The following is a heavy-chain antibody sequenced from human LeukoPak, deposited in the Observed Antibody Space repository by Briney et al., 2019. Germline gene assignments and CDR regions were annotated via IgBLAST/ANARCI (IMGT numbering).Heavy chain of an antibody. J-gene: IGHJ4*02. V-gene: IGHV1-2*02. CDR1: GYTFTGYY. D-gene: IGHD5-18*01. CDR2: INPNSGGT. Sequence: ASVEVSCKASGYTFTGYYMHWVRQAPGQGLEWMGWINPNSGGTNYAQKFQGRVTMTRDTSISTAYMELSRLRSDDTAVYYCAGRGGYVDTAMTNYWGQGTLVTVSS. CDR3: AGRGGYVDTAMTNY.